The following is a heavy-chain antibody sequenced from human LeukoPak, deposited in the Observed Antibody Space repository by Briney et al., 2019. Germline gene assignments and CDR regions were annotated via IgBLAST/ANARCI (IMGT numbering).Heavy chain of an antibody. CDR2: IYHTGYT. CDR3: VTTGHSSGWQFDY. J-gene: IGHJ4*02. Sequence: SETLSLTCNVSDYSISSVYYWGWIRQSPGKGLEWIGSIYHTGYTYYNPSLKSRITISLETSRTQFSLKLNSVTAADTAVYFCVTTGHSSGWQFDYWGQGTLVTVSS. CDR1: DYSISSVYY. V-gene: IGHV4-38-2*02. D-gene: IGHD6-19*01.